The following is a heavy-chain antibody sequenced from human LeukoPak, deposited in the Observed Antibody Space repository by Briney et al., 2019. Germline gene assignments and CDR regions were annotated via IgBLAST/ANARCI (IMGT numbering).Heavy chain of an antibody. D-gene: IGHD1-26*01. CDR3: ARNSGSYFLTFDY. J-gene: IGHJ4*02. CDR1: GFTFSSYA. V-gene: IGHV3-30*04. CDR2: ISYDGSNK. Sequence: PGGSLRLSCAASGFTFSSYAMHWVRQAPGKGLEWVAVISYDGSNKYYADSVKGRFTISRDNSKNTLYLQMNSLRAEDTALYYCARNSGSYFLTFDYWGQGTLVTVSS.